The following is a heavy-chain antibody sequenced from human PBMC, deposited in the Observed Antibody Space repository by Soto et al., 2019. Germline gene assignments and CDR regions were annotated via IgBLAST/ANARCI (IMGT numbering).Heavy chain of an antibody. CDR1: GGSFSGYY. D-gene: IGHD1-26*01. V-gene: IGHV4-34*01. Sequence: PSETLSLTCAVYGGSFSGYYWSWIRQPPGKGLEWIGEINHSGSTNYNPSLKSRVTISVDTSKNQFSLKLSSVTAADTAVYYCARGSKWGVTVPWYFYYMDVWGKGTTVTVSS. CDR3: ARGSKWGVTVPWYFYYMDV. CDR2: INHSGST. J-gene: IGHJ6*03.